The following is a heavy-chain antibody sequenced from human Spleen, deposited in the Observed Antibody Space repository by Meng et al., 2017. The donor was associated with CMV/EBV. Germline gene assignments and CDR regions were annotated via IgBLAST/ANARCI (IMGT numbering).Heavy chain of an antibody. D-gene: IGHD6-19*01. Sequence: GESLKISCAASGFAFSSYALHWVRRAPGKGLEWVSLISWDGHSAYYADSVKGRFTISRDNSKNSLYLQMNSLRTDDTALYYCTKNMHLGSGWYWPSPYGMDVWGQGTTVTVSS. J-gene: IGHJ6*02. CDR2: ISWDGHSA. V-gene: IGHV3-43*02. CDR1: GFAFSSYA. CDR3: TKNMHLGSGWYWPSPYGMDV.